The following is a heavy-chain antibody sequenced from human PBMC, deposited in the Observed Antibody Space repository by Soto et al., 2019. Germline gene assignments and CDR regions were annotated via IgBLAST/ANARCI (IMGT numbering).Heavy chain of an antibody. Sequence: RLSCAASGFTFSSYAMSWVRQAPGKGLEWVSAISGSGGSTYYADSVKGRFTISRDNSKNTLYLQMNSLRAEDTAVYYCAKGQGYYYNSSGYFDAFDIWGQGTMVTV. CDR2: ISGSGGST. CDR3: AKGQGYYYNSSGYFDAFDI. J-gene: IGHJ3*02. CDR1: GFTFSSYA. D-gene: IGHD3-22*01. V-gene: IGHV3-23*01.